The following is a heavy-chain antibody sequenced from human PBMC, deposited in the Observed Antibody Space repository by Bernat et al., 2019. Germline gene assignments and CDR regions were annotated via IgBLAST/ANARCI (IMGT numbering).Heavy chain of an antibody. J-gene: IGHJ4*02. CDR2: ISGSGGST. CDR3: APRPMAAAEPRSGY. D-gene: IGHD6-13*01. Sequence: EVQLLESGGGLVQPGGSLRLSCAASGFTFSSYAMSWVRQAPGKGLEWVSAISGSGGSTYYAESVKGRFTISRDNSKNTLYLQMSSRRAEDTAVYYCAPRPMAAAEPRSGYWGQGTLVTVSS. CDR1: GFTFSSYA. V-gene: IGHV3-23*01.